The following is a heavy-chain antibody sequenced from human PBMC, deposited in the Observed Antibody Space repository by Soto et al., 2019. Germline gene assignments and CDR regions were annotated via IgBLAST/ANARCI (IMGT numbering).Heavy chain of an antibody. CDR2: IYSGGST. CDR1: GFTISSNY. CDR3: ARDLRNYDFWSGYYPTDV. V-gene: IGHV3-53*05. D-gene: IGHD3-3*01. J-gene: IGHJ6*02. Sequence: GGSLRLSCAASGFTISSNYMSWVRQAPGKGLEWVSVIYSGGSTYYADSVKGRFTISRDNSKNTLYLQMNSLRSEDTAVYYCARDLRNYDFWSGYYPTDVWGQGTTVTVSS.